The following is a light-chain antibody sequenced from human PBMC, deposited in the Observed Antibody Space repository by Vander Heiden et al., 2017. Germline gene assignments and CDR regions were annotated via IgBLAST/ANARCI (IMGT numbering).Light chain of an antibody. CDR1: SLRSYY. V-gene: IGLV3-19*01. CDR3: NSRDSSGRV. J-gene: IGLJ3*02. CDR2: GKN. Sequence: SSELTQDPAVSVALGQTVRITCQGDSLRSYYASWYQQKPGQAHVLVIYGKNNRPSGIPDRFAGSSSGNTASLTITGAQAEDEADYYCNSRDSSGRVFGGGTKLTVL.